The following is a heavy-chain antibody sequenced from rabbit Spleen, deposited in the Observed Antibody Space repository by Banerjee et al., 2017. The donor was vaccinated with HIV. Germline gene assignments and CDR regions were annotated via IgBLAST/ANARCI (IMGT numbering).Heavy chain of an antibody. CDR3: ARDTSSSFSSYGMDL. CDR1: GFSFSSSYY. J-gene: IGHJ6*01. CDR2: IEGGHSAFS. D-gene: IGHD1-1*01. Sequence: QSLEESGGDLVKPGASLTLTCTASGFSFSSSYYMCWVRQAPGKGLEWIACIEGGHSAFSYFANWAKGRFTCSKTSSTTVTLQMTRLTAADTATYFCARDTSSSFSSYGMDLWGQGTLVTVS. V-gene: IGHV1S40*01.